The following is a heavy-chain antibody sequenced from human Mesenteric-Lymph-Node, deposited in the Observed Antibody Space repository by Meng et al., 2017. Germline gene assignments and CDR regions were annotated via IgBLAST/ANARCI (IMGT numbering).Heavy chain of an antibody. V-gene: IGHV3-33*01. CDR1: GLIFRSYG. Sequence: GGSLRLSCAASGLIFRSYGMHWVRQAPGKGLEWVAVIWYDGSKTYYGDSVKGRVTISRDNSKSTLYLQMNNLRAEDTAVYYCATQSATSSLDHWGQGTLVTVSS. CDR3: ATQSATSSLDH. J-gene: IGHJ4*02. CDR2: IWYDGSKT.